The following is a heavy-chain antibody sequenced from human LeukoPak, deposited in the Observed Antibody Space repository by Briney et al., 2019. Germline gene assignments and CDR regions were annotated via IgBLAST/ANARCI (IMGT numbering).Heavy chain of an antibody. Sequence: SETLSLTCTVSGGSISSSSYYWGWIRQPPGKGLEWIGSIYYSGSTYYNPSLKSRVTISVDTSKNQFPLKLSSVTAADTAVYYCARFVVGDYFDYWGQGTLVTVSS. CDR2: IYYSGST. D-gene: IGHD2-21*01. CDR3: ARFVVGDYFDY. J-gene: IGHJ4*02. V-gene: IGHV4-39*06. CDR1: GGSISSSSYY.